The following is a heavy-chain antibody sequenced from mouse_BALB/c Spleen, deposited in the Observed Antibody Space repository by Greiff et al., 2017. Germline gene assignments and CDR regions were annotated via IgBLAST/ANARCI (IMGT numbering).Heavy chain of an antibody. V-gene: IGHV5-17*02. CDR3: ARLGGDY. J-gene: IGHJ2*01. CDR2: ISSGSSTI. Sequence: EVKLVESGGGLVQPGGSRKLSCAASGFIFSSFGMHWVRQAPEKGLEWVAYISSGSSTIYYADTVKGRFTISRDNPKNTLFLQMTSLRSEDTAMYYCARLGGDYWGQGTTLTVSS. CDR1: GFIFSSFG.